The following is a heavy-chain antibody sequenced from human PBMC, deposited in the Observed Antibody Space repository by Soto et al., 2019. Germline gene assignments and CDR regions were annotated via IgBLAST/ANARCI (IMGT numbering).Heavy chain of an antibody. D-gene: IGHD6-13*01. CDR1: GFSFSDYA. CDR3: AKRSPYSSGWYSPIFDY. Sequence: GGSLRLSCVASGFSFSDYAMSWVRQAPGKGLEWVSVISESGGSTHYADSVRGRFTVSRDNSKNSLSLRMNSPRDEDTAVYFCAKRSPYSSGWYSPIFDYWGQGALVTVSS. CDR2: ISESGGST. V-gene: IGHV3-23*01. J-gene: IGHJ4*02.